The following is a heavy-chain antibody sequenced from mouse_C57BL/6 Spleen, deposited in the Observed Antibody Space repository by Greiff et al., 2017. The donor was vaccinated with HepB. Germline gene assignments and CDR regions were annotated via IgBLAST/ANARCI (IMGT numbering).Heavy chain of an antibody. CDR1: GFTFSSYG. V-gene: IGHV5-6*01. Sequence: EVKLMESGGDLVKPGGSLKLSCAASGFTFSSYGMSWVRQTPDKRLEWVATISSGGSYTYYPDSVKGRFTISRDNAKNTLYLQMSSLKSEDTAMYYCARDTTVVNYFDYWGQGTTLTVSS. CDR2: ISSGGSYT. CDR3: ARDTTVVNYFDY. J-gene: IGHJ2*01. D-gene: IGHD1-1*01.